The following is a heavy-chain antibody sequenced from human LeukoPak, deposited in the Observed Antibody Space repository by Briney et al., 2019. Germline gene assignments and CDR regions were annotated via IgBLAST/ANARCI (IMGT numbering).Heavy chain of an antibody. Sequence: PSQTLSLTCTVSGGSISSGSYYWSWIRQPAGKGLEWIGHIYTSGSTNYNPSLKSRVTISVDTSKNQFSLKLSSVTAADTAVYYCARVVCSSTSCSGYYYYYYYMDVWGKGTTVTVSS. D-gene: IGHD2-2*01. CDR3: ARVVCSSTSCSGYYYYYYYMDV. J-gene: IGHJ6*03. CDR1: GGSISSGSYY. CDR2: IYTSGST. V-gene: IGHV4-61*09.